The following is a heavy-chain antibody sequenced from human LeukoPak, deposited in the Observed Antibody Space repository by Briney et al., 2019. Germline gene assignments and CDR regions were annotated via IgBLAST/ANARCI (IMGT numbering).Heavy chain of an antibody. Sequence: GGSLRLACAASGFTFSSYAMSWVRQAPGKGLEWVSTISGSGGSTYYADSVRGRFTISRDNSKNTLYLQMNSLRAEDTAVYYCARDQGLRLGELSDYYYYGMDVWGQGTTVTVSS. CDR1: GFTFSSYA. D-gene: IGHD3-16*02. CDR3: ARDQGLRLGELSDYYYYGMDV. J-gene: IGHJ6*02. CDR2: ISGSGGST. V-gene: IGHV3-23*01.